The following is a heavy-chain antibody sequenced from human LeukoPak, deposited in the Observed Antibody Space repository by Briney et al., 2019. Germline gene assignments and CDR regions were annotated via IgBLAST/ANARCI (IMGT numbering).Heavy chain of an antibody. CDR2: IYSGGSA. CDR1: GGSISGYY. D-gene: IGHD6-19*01. J-gene: IGHJ4*02. Sequence: SETLSLTCTVSGGSISGYYWSWIRQPPGMGLEWIGNIYSGGSANYNPSLKSRVTISVDTSKNHFSLKMPSMTAADTAVYYCARLAGGSGLDYWGQGTLVTVSS. V-gene: IGHV4-59*01. CDR3: ARLAGGSGLDY.